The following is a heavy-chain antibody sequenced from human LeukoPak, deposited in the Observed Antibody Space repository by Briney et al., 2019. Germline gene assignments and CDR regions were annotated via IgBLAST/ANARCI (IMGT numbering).Heavy chain of an antibody. CDR3: ARQDTQHHDSSLKGWWYFDL. J-gene: IGHJ2*01. CDR1: GGSISSGGYY. D-gene: IGHD3-22*01. Sequence: KPSQTLSLTCTVSGGSISSGGYYWSWIRQHPGKGLEWIGYIYYSGSTYYNPSLKSRVTISVDTSKNQFSLKLSSVTAADTAVYYCARQDTQHHDSSLKGWWYFDLWGRGTLVTVSS. V-gene: IGHV4-31*03. CDR2: IYYSGST.